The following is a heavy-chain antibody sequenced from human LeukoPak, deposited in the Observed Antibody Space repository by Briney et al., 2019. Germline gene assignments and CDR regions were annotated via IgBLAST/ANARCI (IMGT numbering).Heavy chain of an antibody. Sequence: PGGSLRLSCAASGFTFSSYGMHWVRQAPGKGLEWVAVIWYDGSNKYYADSVKGRFTISRDNSKNTLYLQMNSLRAEDTAVYYYARDSIDDSSGYVDYWGQGTLVTVSS. CDR2: IWYDGSNK. V-gene: IGHV3-33*01. CDR3: ARDSIDDSSGYVDY. CDR1: GFTFSSYG. D-gene: IGHD3-22*01. J-gene: IGHJ4*02.